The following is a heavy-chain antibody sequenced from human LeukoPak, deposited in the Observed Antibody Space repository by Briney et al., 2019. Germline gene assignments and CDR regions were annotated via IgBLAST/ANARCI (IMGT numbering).Heavy chain of an antibody. Sequence: PGGSLRLSCAASGFTFSSYAMSWVRQAPGKGLEWVSAISGSGGSTYYADSVKGRFTISRDNSKNTLYLQMNSLRAEDTAVYYCASRPPLGYCSSTSCYRSDYWGQGTLVTVSS. J-gene: IGHJ4*02. CDR1: GFTFSSYA. D-gene: IGHD2-2*02. V-gene: IGHV3-23*01. CDR3: ASRPPLGYCSSTSCYRSDY. CDR2: ISGSGGST.